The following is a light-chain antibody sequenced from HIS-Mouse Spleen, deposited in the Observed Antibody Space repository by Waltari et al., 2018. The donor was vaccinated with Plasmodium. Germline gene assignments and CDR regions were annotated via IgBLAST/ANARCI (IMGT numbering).Light chain of an antibody. Sequence: VSPGQTARLTCSGDALPKKYAYWYQHKSGQAPVLVIYEDSKRPSGIPERFSGSSSGTMATLTISGAQVEDEADYYCYSTDSSGNHRVFGGGTKLTVL. V-gene: IGLV3-10*01. J-gene: IGLJ3*02. CDR3: YSTDSSGNHRV. CDR2: EDS. CDR1: ALPKKY.